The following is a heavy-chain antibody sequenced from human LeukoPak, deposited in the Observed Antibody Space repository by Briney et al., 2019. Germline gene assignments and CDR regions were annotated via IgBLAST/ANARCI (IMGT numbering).Heavy chain of an antibody. CDR2: TYYRSKWYN. D-gene: IGHD6-6*01. CDR3: ARGTLRKNGDIAARPGNWFDP. V-gene: IGHV6-1*01. Sequence: SQTLSLTCAISGDSVSSNSAAWNWIRQSPSRGLEWLGRTYYRSKWYNDYAVSAKSRISINPDTSKNQFSLQLNSVTPEDTAVYYCARGTLRKNGDIAARPGNWFDPWGQGTLVTVSS. CDR1: GDSVSSNSAA. J-gene: IGHJ5*02.